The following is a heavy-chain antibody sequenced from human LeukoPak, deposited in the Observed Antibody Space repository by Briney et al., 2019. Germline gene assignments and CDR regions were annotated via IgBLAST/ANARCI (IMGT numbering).Heavy chain of an antibody. D-gene: IGHD1-26*01. CDR3: AREASGSPDYFDS. CDR2: IFSRGNT. Sequence: SETLSLTCTVSGDSISNYYWSWIRQPPGKGLEWIGYIFSRGNTNYNPSLQSRVTISVATSKNQFSLKLYSVTAADTAVYYCAREASGSPDYFDSWGQGSLVTVSS. V-gene: IGHV4-59*12. CDR1: GDSISNYY. J-gene: IGHJ4*02.